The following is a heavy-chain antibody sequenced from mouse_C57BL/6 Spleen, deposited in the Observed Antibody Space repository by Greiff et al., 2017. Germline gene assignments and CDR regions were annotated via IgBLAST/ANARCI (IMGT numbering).Heavy chain of an antibody. CDR2: IDPEDGDT. CDR1: GFNIKDYY. D-gene: IGHD1-1*01. CDR3: KRDYSGSSYGYFDV. Sequence: EVQLQQSGAELVRPGASVKLSCTASGFNIKDYYMHWVKQRPEQGLEWIGRIDPEDGDTAYAPKFQGKATMTADTSSNTAYLQLSSLTSEDTAVYYCKRDYSGSSYGYFDVWGTGTTVTVSS. V-gene: IGHV14-1*01. J-gene: IGHJ1*03.